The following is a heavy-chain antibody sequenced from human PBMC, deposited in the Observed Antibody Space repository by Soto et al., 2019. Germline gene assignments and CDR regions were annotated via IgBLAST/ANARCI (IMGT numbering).Heavy chain of an antibody. V-gene: IGHV3-23*01. CDR3: AKARHQYHYESSGYGVFDY. CDR2: ITDSGGST. CDR1: EFTFSNYA. J-gene: IGHJ4*02. D-gene: IGHD3-22*01. Sequence: PGGSLRLSCAASEFTFSNYAMSWVRQAPGKGLEWVSSITDSGGSTYYADSVKGRFTISRDSSKNTLYLQMNSLRAEDTAVYYCAKARHQYHYESSGYGVFDYWGQGTLVTVPQ.